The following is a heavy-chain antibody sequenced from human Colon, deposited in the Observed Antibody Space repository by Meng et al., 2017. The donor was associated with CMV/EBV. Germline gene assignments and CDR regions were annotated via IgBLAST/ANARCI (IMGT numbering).Heavy chain of an antibody. CDR1: GASFDSHT. V-gene: IGHV1-69*05. Sequence: SVKVSCKASGASFDSHTLTWVRQVPGQGLEWMGGIMPIYGRPNYAQRFRARVTITTDDSSTTAYKELRTLTSDDTAVYYCAGGSPPAGGEQPTRGLDLWGQGTQVTVSS. J-gene: IGHJ5*02. CDR3: AGGSPPAGGEQPTRGLDL. CDR2: IMPIYGRP. D-gene: IGHD1/OR15-1a*01.